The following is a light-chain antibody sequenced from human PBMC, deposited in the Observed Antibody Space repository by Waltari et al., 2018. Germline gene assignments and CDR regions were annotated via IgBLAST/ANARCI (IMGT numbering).Light chain of an antibody. CDR2: DAS. CDR1: QSVIGSS. V-gene: IGKV3-20*01. Sequence: EIVLTQSPGTLSLSPGERATLSWWASQSVIGSSVAWYQQKPGQAPRILIYDASSRVTGIPARFSGRGSGTNFTLTISRLEPEDFAVYYCQHYYNSPVSFGGGTRVEIK. J-gene: IGKJ4*01. CDR3: QHYYNSPVS.